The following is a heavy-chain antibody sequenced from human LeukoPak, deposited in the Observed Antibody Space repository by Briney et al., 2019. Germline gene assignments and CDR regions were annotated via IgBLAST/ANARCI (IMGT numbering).Heavy chain of an antibody. D-gene: IGHD1-1*01. V-gene: IGHV3-21*01. J-gene: IGHJ4*02. CDR3: ARGDWNDRNDD. Sequence: PGGSLRLSCAASGFTLSRYSMNWVRQAPGKGLEWVSSISSSSSYIYYADSVKGRFTISRDNAKNSLYLQMNSLRAEDTAVYYCARGDWNDRNDDWGQGTLVTVSS. CDR1: GFTLSRYS. CDR2: ISSSSSYI.